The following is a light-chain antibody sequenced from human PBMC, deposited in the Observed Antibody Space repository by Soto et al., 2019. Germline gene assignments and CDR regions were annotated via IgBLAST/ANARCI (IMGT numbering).Light chain of an antibody. Sequence: EIVLTQSPGTLSLSPGERATLSCRASQSVSSSYLAWYQQKPGQAPRLLIYGASSRATGIPDRFSGSGSGTDFTLTISRLEPDDFAVYYCQQYGSSPHNFGRGTKVEIK. CDR1: QSVSSSY. CDR3: QQYGSSPHN. J-gene: IGKJ4*01. CDR2: GAS. V-gene: IGKV3-20*01.